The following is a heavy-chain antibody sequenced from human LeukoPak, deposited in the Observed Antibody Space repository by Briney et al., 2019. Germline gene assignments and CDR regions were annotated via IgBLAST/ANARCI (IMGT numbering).Heavy chain of an antibody. CDR2: IYPGGTT. J-gene: IGHJ6*02. Sequence: GGSLRLSCAASGFIFSDYAMNWVRQAPGKGLEWVSVIYPGGTTYYADSVKGRFTISRDNSKNTVYLQMSSLRAGDTAVYYCARDSSSSWSRNGMDVWGQGTTVTVSS. CDR3: ARDSSSSWSRNGMDV. V-gene: IGHV3-53*01. CDR1: GFIFSDYA. D-gene: IGHD6-13*01.